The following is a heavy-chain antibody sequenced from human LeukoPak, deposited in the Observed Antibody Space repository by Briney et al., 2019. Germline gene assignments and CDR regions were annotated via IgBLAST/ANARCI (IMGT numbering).Heavy chain of an antibody. CDR2: INHSGST. Sequence: PSETLPLTCAVYGGSFSGYYWSWIRQPPGKGLEWIGEINHSGSTNYNPSLKSRVTISVDTSKNQFSLKLSSVTAADTAVYYCARGMDAAGTSYFDYWGQGTLVTVSS. V-gene: IGHV4-34*01. J-gene: IGHJ4*02. CDR3: ARGMDAAGTSYFDY. D-gene: IGHD6-13*01. CDR1: GGSFSGYY.